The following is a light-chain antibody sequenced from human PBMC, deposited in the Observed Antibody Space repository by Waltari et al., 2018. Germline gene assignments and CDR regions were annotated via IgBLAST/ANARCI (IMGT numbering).Light chain of an antibody. CDR3: QQRRTWPSIT. Sequence: EIVLTQSPATLSLSPGQRGTLSCRASQSVGGNLAWYQQKPGLAPRLLIYDASNRATGIPARFSGSGSGTDFTLTISSLEPEDFAVYYCQQRRTWPSITFGQGTRLDI. CDR2: DAS. V-gene: IGKV3-11*01. CDR1: QSVGGN. J-gene: IGKJ5*01.